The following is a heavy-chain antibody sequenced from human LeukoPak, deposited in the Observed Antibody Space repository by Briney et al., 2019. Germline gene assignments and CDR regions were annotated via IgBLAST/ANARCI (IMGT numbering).Heavy chain of an antibody. J-gene: IGHJ4*02. D-gene: IGHD2-15*01. CDR1: GDSISSNSAA. Sequence: SQTLSLTCAISGDSISSNSAAWNWIRQSPSRGLEWLGRTYYRSGWYSDYAVSVKGRINLNPDTSKNQFSLQLISVTPEDTAVYYCARDSRAGYSLPLDYWGQGTLVTVSS. CDR3: ARDSRAGYSLPLDY. V-gene: IGHV6-1*01. CDR2: TYYRSGWYS.